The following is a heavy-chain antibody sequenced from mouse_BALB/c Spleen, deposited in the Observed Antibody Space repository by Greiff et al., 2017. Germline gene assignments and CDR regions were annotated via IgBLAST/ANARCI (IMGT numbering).Heavy chain of an antibody. V-gene: IGHV1-14*01. CDR1: GYTFTSYV. Sequence: EVQLKQSGPELVKPGASVKMSCKASGYTFTSYVMHWVKQKPGQGLEWIGYINPYNDGTKYNEKFKGKATLTSDKSSSTAYMELSSLTSEDSAVYYCATRAGTFYDAMDYWGQGTSVTVSS. CDR3: ATRAGTFYDAMDY. CDR2: INPYNDGT. D-gene: IGHD4-1*01. J-gene: IGHJ4*01.